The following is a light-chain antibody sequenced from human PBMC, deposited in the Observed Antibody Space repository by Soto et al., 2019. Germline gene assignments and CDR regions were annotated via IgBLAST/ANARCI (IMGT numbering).Light chain of an antibody. CDR3: QQYNNNPPAT. CDR1: QSISSR. CDR2: DAS. V-gene: IGKV1-5*01. Sequence: DFQMTPAPLSLSGFVGASVSINWRASQSISSRFAWYQQKPGKAPKLLIYDASSLESRVPSSISSSGSGTEFTLTISSRQPDDFSVYYCQQYNNNPPATFGQGTKVDIK. J-gene: IGKJ1*01.